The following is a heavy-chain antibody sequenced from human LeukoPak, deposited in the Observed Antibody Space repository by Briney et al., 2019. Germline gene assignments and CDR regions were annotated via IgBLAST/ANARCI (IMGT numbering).Heavy chain of an antibody. V-gene: IGHV3-23*01. J-gene: IGHJ4*02. D-gene: IGHD1-26*01. Sequence: AGSLRLSCAASGFTFSSYAMSWVRQAPGKGLEWVSAINGSGGSTYYADSVKGRFTIYRDNSKNTLYLQMNSLRAEDTAVYYCAKYGQYSGRHSPRVLDYGGQGTLVTVSS. CDR2: INGSGGST. CDR3: AKYGQYSGRHSPRVLDY. CDR1: GFTFSSYA.